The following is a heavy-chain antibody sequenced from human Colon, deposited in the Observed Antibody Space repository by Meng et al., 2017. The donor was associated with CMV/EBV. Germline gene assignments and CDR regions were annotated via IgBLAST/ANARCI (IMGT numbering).Heavy chain of an antibody. CDR1: GYKFRYSS. V-gene: IGHV1-46*01. J-gene: IGHJ4*02. Sequence: QVQLVQSGPEVKKPGDVVKVSCKTSGYKFRYSSMHWMRQAPGQGLEWMGIFDPRDDSTNYAEIFVGRFTMTADMSTNTMHMELSSLRSDDTAVYYCARDNSNWSTDFWGQGTLVTVSS. CDR2: FDPRDDST. CDR3: ARDNSNWSTDF. D-gene: IGHD4-11*01.